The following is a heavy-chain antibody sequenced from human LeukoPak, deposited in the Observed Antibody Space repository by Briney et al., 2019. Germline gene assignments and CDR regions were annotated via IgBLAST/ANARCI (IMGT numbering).Heavy chain of an antibody. Sequence: ASVKVSCKASGYTFTRYDINWVRQATGQGLEWMGWMNPNSGNTDYAQKFQGRVTMTRNTSISTAYMELSSLRSEDTAVYYCARGLINRSGWYVHYRIFDYWGRGTRVSVFS. CDR1: GYTFTRYD. J-gene: IGHJ4*02. D-gene: IGHD6-19*01. CDR3: ARGLINRSGWYVHYRIFDY. CDR2: MNPNSGNT. V-gene: IGHV1-8*01.